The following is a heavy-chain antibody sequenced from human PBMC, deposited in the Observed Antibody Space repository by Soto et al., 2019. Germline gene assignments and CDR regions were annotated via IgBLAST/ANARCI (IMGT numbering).Heavy chain of an antibody. V-gene: IGHV3-30-3*01. D-gene: IGHD3-10*01. CDR1: GFTFSSYA. Sequence: GGSLRLSCAASGFTFSSYAMHWVRQAPGKGLEWVAVISYDGSNKYYADSVKGRFTISRDNSKNTLYLQMNSLRAEDTAVYYCARDSTPFGPEEYYFDYWGQGTLVTVSS. CDR3: ARDSTPFGPEEYYFDY. J-gene: IGHJ4*02. CDR2: ISYDGSNK.